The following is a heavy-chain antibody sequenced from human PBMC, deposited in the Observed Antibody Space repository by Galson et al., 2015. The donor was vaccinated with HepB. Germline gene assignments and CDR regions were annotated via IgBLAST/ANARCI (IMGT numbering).Heavy chain of an antibody. J-gene: IGHJ6*03. D-gene: IGHD2-2*01. CDR2: IYYSGST. V-gene: IGHV4-31*03. Sequence: TLSLTCTVSGGSISSGGYYWSWIRQHPGKGLEWIGYIYYSGSTYYNPSLKSRVTISVDTSKNQFSLKLSSVTAADTAVYYCARSNFGGGYGSSTSCYPPYYYYYMDVWGKGTTVTVSS. CDR3: ARSNFGGGYGSSTSCYPPYYYYYMDV. CDR1: GGSISSGGYY.